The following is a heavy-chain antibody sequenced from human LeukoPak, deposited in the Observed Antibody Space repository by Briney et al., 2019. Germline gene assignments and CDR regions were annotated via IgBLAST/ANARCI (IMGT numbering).Heavy chain of an antibody. Sequence: SVKVSCKASGGTFSSYAISWVRQAPGQGLEWMGRIIPILGIANYAQKFQGRVMITADKSTSTAYMELSSLRSEDTAVYYCASNLRAPDTAMVAFDYWGQGTLVTVSS. J-gene: IGHJ4*02. V-gene: IGHV1-69*04. CDR1: GGTFSSYA. CDR3: ASNLRAPDTAMVAFDY. D-gene: IGHD5-18*01. CDR2: IIPILGIA.